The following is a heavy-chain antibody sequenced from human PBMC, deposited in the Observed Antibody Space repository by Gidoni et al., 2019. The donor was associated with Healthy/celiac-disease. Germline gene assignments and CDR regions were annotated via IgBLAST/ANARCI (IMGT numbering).Heavy chain of an antibody. V-gene: IGHV5-51*03. CDR2: IYPGESDT. Sequence: EVQLSLSGAAVKNPGESPKLSCKGSGYSLTHYWIGWVRQMPGKGWGWMGIIYPGESDTRYSPSFQGQVTISADKSISTAYLQWSSLKGSDTAMYYCTRPYQPYCGGDCWFDYWGQGTLVTVAS. J-gene: IGHJ4*02. D-gene: IGHD2-21*02. CDR3: TRPYQPYCGGDCWFDY. CDR1: GYSLTHYW.